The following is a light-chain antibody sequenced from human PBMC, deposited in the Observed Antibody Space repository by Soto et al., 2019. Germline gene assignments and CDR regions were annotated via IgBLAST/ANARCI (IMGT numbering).Light chain of an antibody. CDR2: DAS. CDR1: QSVSNY. V-gene: IGKV3-11*01. Sequence: EIVLTQSPATLSVSPGERATLSCRASQSVSNYLAWYQQKPGQAPRLLIYDASNRATGVPARFRGSGSGTEFPHTISSLQAENLAVYYCGKCGRFGQGT. J-gene: IGKJ2*03. CDR3: GKCGR.